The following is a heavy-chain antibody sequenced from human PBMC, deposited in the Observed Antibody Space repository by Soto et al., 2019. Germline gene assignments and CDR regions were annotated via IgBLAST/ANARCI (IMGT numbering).Heavy chain of an antibody. CDR2: IFPSDSDT. Sequence: GESLKISCNASGYSFTTSWICWVRQMPGKGLEWMGIIFPSDSDTRYSPSFQGQVTISVDKSISTAYLQWSSLKASDSAMYYCARRPGSWFDPWGQGTLVTVSS. CDR3: ARRPGSWFDP. D-gene: IGHD3-10*01. J-gene: IGHJ5*02. V-gene: IGHV5-51*01. CDR1: GYSFTTSW.